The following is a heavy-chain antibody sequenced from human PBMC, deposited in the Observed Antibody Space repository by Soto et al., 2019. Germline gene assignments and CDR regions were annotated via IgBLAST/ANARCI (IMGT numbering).Heavy chain of an antibody. CDR1: GYTFTSYG. CDR2: ISAYNGNT. V-gene: IGHV1-18*01. CDR3: ARERDYDILTGYYKEQYFDY. D-gene: IGHD3-9*01. Sequence: QVQLVQSGAEVKKPGASVKVSCKASGYTFTSYGISWVRQAPGQGLEWMGWISAYNGNTNYAQKLQGRVTMTTDTSTSTAYMELRSLRSDDTAVYYCARERDYDILTGYYKEQYFDYWGQGTLVTVSS. J-gene: IGHJ4*02.